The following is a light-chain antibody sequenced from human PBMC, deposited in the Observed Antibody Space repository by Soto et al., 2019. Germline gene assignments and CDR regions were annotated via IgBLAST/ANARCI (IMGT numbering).Light chain of an antibody. J-gene: IGKJ4*01. V-gene: IGKV3-15*01. CDR1: QPIGSK. Sequence: EIVLTQSPVTLSESPGERATLSCRASQPIGSKLAWYQQKPGQAPRLLIYGTFTRATGVPTKFSGSGSGTDFTLTISSLQSEDFALYYCQQHNNWPLTFGGGTKVEIK. CDR3: QQHNNWPLT. CDR2: GTF.